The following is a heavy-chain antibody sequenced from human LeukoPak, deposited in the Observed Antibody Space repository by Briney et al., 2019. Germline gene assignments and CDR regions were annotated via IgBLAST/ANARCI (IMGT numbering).Heavy chain of an antibody. V-gene: IGHV3-64D*06. CDR1: GFAFSRYA. CDR2: ISSNGGST. CDR3: VKDGGYSGYETFGY. D-gene: IGHD5-12*01. J-gene: IGHJ4*02. Sequence: GGSLRLSCSASGFAFSRYAMHWVRQAPGKGLEYVSAISSNGGSTYYADSVKGRFTISRDNSKNTLYLQMSSLRAEDTAVYYCVKDGGYSGYETFGYWGQGTLVTVSS.